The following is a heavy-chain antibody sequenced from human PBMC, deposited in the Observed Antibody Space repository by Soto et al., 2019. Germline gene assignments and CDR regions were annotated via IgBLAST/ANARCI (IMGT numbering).Heavy chain of an antibody. CDR2: IGTAGDP. V-gene: IGHV3-13*05. D-gene: IGHD2-15*01. CDR1: GFTFSSYD. CDR3: ARGLRLGYCSGGSCLGYGMDV. J-gene: IGHJ6*02. Sequence: PGGSLRLSCAASGFTFSSYDMHWVRQATGKGLEWVSAIGTAGDPYYPGSVKGRFTISRENAKNSLYLQMNSLRAGDTAVYYCARGLRLGYCSGGSCLGYGMDVWGQGTTVTVSS.